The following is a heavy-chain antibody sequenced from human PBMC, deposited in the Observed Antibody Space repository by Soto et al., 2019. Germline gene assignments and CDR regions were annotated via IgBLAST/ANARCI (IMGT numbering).Heavy chain of an antibody. J-gene: IGHJ4*02. CDR2: ISPSGTT. Sequence: QVQLQQWGAGLLKPSETLSLTCAVYGGSFSGYYWTWFRQPPGKGLEWIGEISPSGTTKYIPSLKSRVTISADTSKNQFSLKVTSVTAAATAVYYCVTSLWFGTHPEIWGQGALVTVSS. CDR3: VTSLWFGTHPEI. D-gene: IGHD3-10*01. V-gene: IGHV4-34*01. CDR1: GGSFSGYY.